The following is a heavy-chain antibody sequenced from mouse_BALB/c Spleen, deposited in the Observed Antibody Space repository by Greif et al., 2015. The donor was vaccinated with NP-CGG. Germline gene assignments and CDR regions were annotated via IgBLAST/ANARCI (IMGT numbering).Heavy chain of an antibody. CDR1: GYTFTSYW. V-gene: IGHV1-7*01. J-gene: IGHJ4*01. D-gene: IGHD1-1*01. CDR2: INPSTGYT. CDR3: ARSYYKGSSYYAMDY. Sequence: VQLQQSGAELAKPGASVKMSCKASGYTFTSYWMHWVKQRPGQGLEWIGYINPSTGYTEYNQKFKDKATLTADKSSSTADMQLSSLTSEDSAVYYCARSYYKGSSYYAMDYWGQGTSVTVSS.